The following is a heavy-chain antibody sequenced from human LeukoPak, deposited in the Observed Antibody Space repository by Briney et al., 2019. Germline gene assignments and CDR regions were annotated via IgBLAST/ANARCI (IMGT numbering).Heavy chain of an antibody. D-gene: IGHD1-26*01. CDR2: ISYDGSNK. V-gene: IGHV3-30-3*01. Sequence: GRSLRLSCAASGFTFSSYAMHWARQAPGKGLEWVAVISYDGSNKYYADSVKGRFTISRDNSKNTLYLQMNSLRAEDTAVYYCARDSMGGATATGGLGAFDIWGQGTMVTVSS. J-gene: IGHJ3*02. CDR1: GFTFSSYA. CDR3: ARDSMGGATATGGLGAFDI.